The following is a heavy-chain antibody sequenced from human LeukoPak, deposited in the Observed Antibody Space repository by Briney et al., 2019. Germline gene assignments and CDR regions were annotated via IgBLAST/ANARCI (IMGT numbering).Heavy chain of an antibody. D-gene: IGHD2-2*01. CDR2: IYTSGNT. Sequence: PSETLSLTCTVSGGSISSGSYYWSWIRQPAGTGLEWIGRIYTSGNTDYNPSLKSRVTISVDTSKNQFSLRLSSVTAADTAVYYCARGGVVLMYDYWGQGTLVTVSS. CDR3: ARGGVVLMYDY. J-gene: IGHJ4*02. CDR1: GGSISSGSYY. V-gene: IGHV4-61*02.